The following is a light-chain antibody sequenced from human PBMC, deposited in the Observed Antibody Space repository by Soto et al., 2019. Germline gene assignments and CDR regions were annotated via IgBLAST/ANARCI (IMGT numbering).Light chain of an antibody. CDR1: SSNIGAGYD. CDR3: QSYDSSLSGSV. Sequence: QSVLTQPPSVSGAPGKRVTISCTGSSSNIGAGYDVHWYQQFPGTAPKLLIYGNINRPSGVPDRFSGSKSGTSASLAITGLQAEDEADYYCQSYDSSLSGSVFGGGTKLTVL. J-gene: IGLJ2*01. CDR2: GNI. V-gene: IGLV1-40*01.